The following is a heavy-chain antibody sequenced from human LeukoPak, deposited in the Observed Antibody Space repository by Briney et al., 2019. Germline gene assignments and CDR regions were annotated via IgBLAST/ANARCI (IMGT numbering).Heavy chain of an antibody. CDR3: ARDPYYDFRSDYGTEAFDI. J-gene: IGHJ3*02. CDR1: GFTFSNYN. CDR2: ISGSGTYI. D-gene: IGHD3-3*01. Sequence: KPGGSLRLSCVASGFTFSNYNMNWVRQAPGKGLEWVSSISGSGTYIYYADSLKGRFTISRDNAKNSLYLQMNSLRAEDTAVYYCARDPYYDFRSDYGTEAFDIWGQGTMVTVSS. V-gene: IGHV3-21*01.